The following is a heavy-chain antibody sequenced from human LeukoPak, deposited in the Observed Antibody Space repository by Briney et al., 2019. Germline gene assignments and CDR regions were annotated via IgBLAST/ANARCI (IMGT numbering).Heavy chain of an antibody. CDR2: ISSSSSYI. Sequence: PGGSLRLSCGASGFPFSHFAMNWVRQAPGKGLEWVSSISSSSSYIYYADSVKGRFTISRDNAKNSLYLQMNSLRAEDTAVYYCARSPVDTAMDCVDYWGQGTLVTVSS. D-gene: IGHD5-18*01. CDR3: ARSPVDTAMDCVDY. CDR1: GFPFSHFA. J-gene: IGHJ4*02. V-gene: IGHV3-21*01.